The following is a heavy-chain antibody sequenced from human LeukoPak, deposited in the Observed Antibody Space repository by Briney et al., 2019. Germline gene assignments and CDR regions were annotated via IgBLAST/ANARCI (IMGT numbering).Heavy chain of an antibody. Sequence: ASVKVSCKASGYTFTNYGISWVRQAPGQGLEWMGWISAYNGNTNYAQKLQGRVTMTTDTSTSTAYMELRSLRSDDTAVYYCARRRGCGGDCSAYYFDYWGQGTLVTVSS. CDR2: ISAYNGNT. D-gene: IGHD2-21*02. J-gene: IGHJ4*02. V-gene: IGHV1-18*01. CDR1: GYTFTNYG. CDR3: ARRRGCGGDCSAYYFDY.